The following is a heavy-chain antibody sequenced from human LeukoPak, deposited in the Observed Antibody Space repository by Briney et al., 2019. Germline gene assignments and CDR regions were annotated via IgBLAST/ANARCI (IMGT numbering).Heavy chain of an antibody. J-gene: IGHJ4*02. Sequence: GGSLRLSCAASGFTVSSNYMTWVRQAPGKGLEWVSVIYSGGNTYYADTVKGRFTISRDNSKNTLYLQMNSLRAEDTAIYYCARDDVASVFDYWGQGTLVTVSS. CDR1: GFTVSSNY. CDR2: IYSGGNT. CDR3: ARDDVASVFDY. D-gene: IGHD3-16*01. V-gene: IGHV3-66*02.